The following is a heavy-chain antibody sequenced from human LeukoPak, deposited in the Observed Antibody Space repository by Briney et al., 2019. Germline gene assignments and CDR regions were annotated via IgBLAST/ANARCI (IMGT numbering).Heavy chain of an antibody. CDR1: GFAFSSFG. V-gene: IGHV3-66*01. CDR2: IYSGGRT. D-gene: IGHD3-22*01. CDR3: ARGDRAASGYDS. J-gene: IGHJ4*02. Sequence: PGGSLRLSCAASGFAFSSFGMYWVRQAPGKGLEWVSVIYSGGRTYYADSVKGRFIISRDNSKNMVYLQMNSLRAEDTALYYCARGDRAASGYDSWGQGTLVTVSS.